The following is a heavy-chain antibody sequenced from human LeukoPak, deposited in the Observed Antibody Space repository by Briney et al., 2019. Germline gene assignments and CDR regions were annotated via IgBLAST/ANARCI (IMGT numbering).Heavy chain of an antibody. CDR1: GFTFSSYG. Sequence: GGSLRLSCAASGFTFSSYGLSWVRQTPGKGLEWVSTISGSGDSTYYADSVRGRFTISRDNSKNTLYLQMDSLRPEDTAVYYCAKQYGGYFEYWGQGTLVSVSS. CDR3: AKQYGGYFEY. CDR2: ISGSGDST. J-gene: IGHJ4*02. D-gene: IGHD6-13*01. V-gene: IGHV3-23*01.